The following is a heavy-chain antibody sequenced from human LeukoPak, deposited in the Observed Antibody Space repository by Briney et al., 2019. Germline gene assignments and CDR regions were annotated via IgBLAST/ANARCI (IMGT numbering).Heavy chain of an antibody. V-gene: IGHV4-4*07. CDR2: IYTSGST. CDR1: GGSISSYY. D-gene: IGHD3-10*01. Sequence: SETLSLTCTVSGGSISSYYWSWIRQPAGKGLEWIGRIYTSGSTNYNPSLKSRVTMSVDTSKNQFSLKLSSVTAADTAVYYCARHPTSYYYGSGSFDYWGQGTLVTVSS. CDR3: ARHPTSYYYGSGSFDY. J-gene: IGHJ4*02.